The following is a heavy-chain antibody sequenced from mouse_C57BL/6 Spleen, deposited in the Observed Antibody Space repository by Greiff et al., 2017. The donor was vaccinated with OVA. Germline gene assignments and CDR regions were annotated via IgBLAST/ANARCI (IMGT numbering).Heavy chain of an antibody. CDR1: GFTFSNYW. J-gene: IGHJ3*01. CDR3: TGKRLFAY. D-gene: IGHD1-2*01. CDR2: IRLKSDNYAT. V-gene: IGHV6-3*01. Sequence: EVKVEESGGGLVQPGGSMKLSCVASGFTFSNYWMNWVRQSPEKGLEWVAQIRLKSDNYATHYAESVKGRFTISRDDSKSSVYLQMNNLRAEDTGIYYCTGKRLFAYWGQGTLVTVSA.